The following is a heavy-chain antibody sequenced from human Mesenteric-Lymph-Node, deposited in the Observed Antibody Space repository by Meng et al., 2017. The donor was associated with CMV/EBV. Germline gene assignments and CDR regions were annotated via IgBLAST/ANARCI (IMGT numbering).Heavy chain of an antibody. CDR3: AKGRWDDFWNGYFFDY. CDR2: ITWNRGRI. D-gene: IGHD3-3*01. CDR1: GFTFDEYA. V-gene: IGHV3-9*01. J-gene: IGHJ4*02. Sequence: SLKISCVAFGFTFDEYAMHWVRQTPGKGLEWVSGITWNRGRIIYADSVKGRFTIYRYNAENSLYLQMNNLREEDTAIYYCAKGRWDDFWNGYFFDYWGQGTLVTVSS.